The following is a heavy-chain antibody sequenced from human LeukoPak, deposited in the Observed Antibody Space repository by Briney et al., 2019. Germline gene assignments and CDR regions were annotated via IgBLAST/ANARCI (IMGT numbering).Heavy chain of an antibody. V-gene: IGHV3-21*01. CDR1: GFTFSSYS. J-gene: IGHJ4*02. D-gene: IGHD4-17*01. Sequence: GGSLRLSCAASGFTFSSYSVNWVRQAPGKGLEWVSSISSSSSYIYYADSVKGRFTISRDNAKNSLYLQMNSLRAEDTAVYYCARDRGDYGDYIGLFYYWGQGTLVTVSS. CDR2: ISSSSSYI. CDR3: ARDRGDYGDYIGLFYY.